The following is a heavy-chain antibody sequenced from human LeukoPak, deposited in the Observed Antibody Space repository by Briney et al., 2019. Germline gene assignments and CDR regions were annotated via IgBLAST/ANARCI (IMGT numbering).Heavy chain of an antibody. D-gene: IGHD6-6*01. CDR1: GDSVSSDSAA. V-gene: IGHV6-1*01. CDR2: TYYRSKWYN. CDR3: ARDTPYDSSSSMENWFDP. J-gene: IGHJ5*02. Sequence: SQTLSLTCAISGDSVSSDSAAWNWIRQSPSRGLEWLGRTYYRSKWYNDYAVSVKSRITINPDTSMNQFYLQLNSVTPEDTAVYYCARDTPYDSSSSMENWFDPWGQGTLVTVSS.